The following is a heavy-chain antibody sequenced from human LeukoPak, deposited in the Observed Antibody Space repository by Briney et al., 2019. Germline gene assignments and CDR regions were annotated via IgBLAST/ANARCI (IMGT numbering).Heavy chain of an antibody. CDR3: ARDPRCRGSYYYPFDH. CDR1: VGSFRSGGYY. CDR2: IYYNGRT. V-gene: IGHV4-31*03. Sequence: SSETLTLTCTVSVGSFRSGGYYCTWSPQHPGKGLEWIWYIYYNGRTYYNPSLKVRLTKSLYPANNQSSLKLRYVTAPDTAVQCGARDPRCRGSYYYPFDHWGQGTLVSVSS. D-gene: IGHD3-16*01. J-gene: IGHJ4*02.